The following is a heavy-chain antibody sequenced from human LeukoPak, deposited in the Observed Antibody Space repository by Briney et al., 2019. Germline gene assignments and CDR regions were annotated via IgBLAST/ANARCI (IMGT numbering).Heavy chain of an antibody. CDR2: IIPIFGTA. CDR3: ARDLGYNWNDEDHWFDP. V-gene: IGHV1-69*13. J-gene: IGHJ5*02. CDR1: GGTFSSYA. Sequence: GASVKVSCKASGGTFSSYAISWVRQAPGQGLEWMGGIIPIFGTANYAQKFQGRVTITADESTSTAYMELSSLRSEDTAVYYCARDLGYNWNDEDHWFDPWGQGTLVTVSS. D-gene: IGHD1-1*01.